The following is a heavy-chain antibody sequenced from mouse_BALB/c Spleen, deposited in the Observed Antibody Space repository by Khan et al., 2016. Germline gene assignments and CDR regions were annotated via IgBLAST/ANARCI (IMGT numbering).Heavy chain of an antibody. Sequence: QVQLKESGPGLVQPSQSLSITCTVSGFSLNSYGVHWVRQSPGMGLEWLGVIWSGGSTVYNAAFMSRLSITRDTSKSQVLFNMNRLQVNDTAIYFCARNYDYYVDYWGQGTALTVSS. J-gene: IGHJ2*01. CDR2: IWSGGST. CDR1: GFSLNSYG. CDR3: ARNYDYYVDY. V-gene: IGHV2-2*02. D-gene: IGHD2-4*01.